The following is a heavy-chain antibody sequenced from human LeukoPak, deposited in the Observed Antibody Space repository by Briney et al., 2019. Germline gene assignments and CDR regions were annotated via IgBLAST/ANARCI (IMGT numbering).Heavy chain of an antibody. J-gene: IGHJ5*02. CDR2: ISSNGDST. V-gene: IGHV3-64*01. CDR3: ARGGWFDP. CDR1: GFTFNTYA. Sequence: RSLRLSCVASGFTFNTYAMHWVRQAPGKGLEYVSAISSNGDSTYYANSVKGRFTISRDNSKNTLYLQMGSLRAEDMAVYYCARGGWFDPWGQGTLVTVSS.